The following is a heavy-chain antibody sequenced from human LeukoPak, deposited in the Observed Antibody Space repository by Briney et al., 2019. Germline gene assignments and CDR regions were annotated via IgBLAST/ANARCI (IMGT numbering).Heavy chain of an antibody. Sequence: SETLSLTCTVSGDSISSGSYYWSWIRQPAGKGLEWIGRIYTSGSTNYNPSLKSRVTISVDTSKNQFSLKLSSVTAADTAVYYCARARRDYYYYYMDVWGIGTTATVSS. J-gene: IGHJ6*03. CDR2: IYTSGST. D-gene: IGHD6-6*01. V-gene: IGHV4-61*02. CDR3: ARARRDYYYYYMDV. CDR1: GDSISSGSYY.